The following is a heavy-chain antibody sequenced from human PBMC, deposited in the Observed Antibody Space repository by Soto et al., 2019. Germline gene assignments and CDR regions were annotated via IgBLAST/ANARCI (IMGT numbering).Heavy chain of an antibody. D-gene: IGHD2-15*01. CDR2: TYYRSRLYS. CDR3: ARSEEDSDYYYYGMDV. V-gene: IGHV6-1*01. CDR1: GDTVSSNSFA. J-gene: IGHJ6*02. Sequence: SQTLSLPCVCSGDTVSSNSFACNFVRQSPSRGLEWLGRTYYRSRLYSDYAVSVRSRIDINADTSKNQVSLQLNSVTPEDTAVYYCARSEEDSDYYYYGMDVWGQGTTVTVSS.